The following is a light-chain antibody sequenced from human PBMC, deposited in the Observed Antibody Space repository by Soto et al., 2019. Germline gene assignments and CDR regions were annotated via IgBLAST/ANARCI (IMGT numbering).Light chain of an antibody. Sequence: EIVLTQSPATLSLSPGERATLSCGASQSVRSNLAWYQQKPGQAPRLLIYDAYNRATGIPPRFSGSGSGTDFTLTISSLEPEDSAVYYCQQRHMWPITFGQGTRLEIK. J-gene: IGKJ5*01. CDR1: QSVRSN. CDR2: DAY. V-gene: IGKV3-11*01. CDR3: QQRHMWPIT.